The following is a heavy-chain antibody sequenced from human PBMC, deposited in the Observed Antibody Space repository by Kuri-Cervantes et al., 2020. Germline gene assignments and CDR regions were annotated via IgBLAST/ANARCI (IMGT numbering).Heavy chain of an antibody. CDR3: ARSVWVTTAFDY. J-gene: IGHJ4*02. CDR1: GGSISSYY. CDR2: IYYSGST. D-gene: IGHD4-17*01. Sequence: ESLKISCTVSGGSISSYYWSWIRQPPGKGLEWIGYIYYSGSTNYNPSLKSRVTISVDTSKNQFSLKLSSVTAADTAAYYCARSVWVTTAFDYWGQGTLVTVSS. V-gene: IGHV4-59*12.